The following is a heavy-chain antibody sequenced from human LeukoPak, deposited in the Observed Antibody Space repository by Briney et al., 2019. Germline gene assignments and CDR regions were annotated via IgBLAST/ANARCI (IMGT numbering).Heavy chain of an antibody. J-gene: IGHJ4*02. CDR3: AKAAVVIPDY. D-gene: IGHD3-22*01. CDR1: GFIFRSYA. CDR2: ISGSGAST. V-gene: IGHV3-23*01. Sequence: GGSLRLSCAASGFIFRSYAMSWVRQAPGKGLEWVSGISGSGASTYYADSVKGRFTISRDNSKNTLYLLMKTLRAEDTAVYYCAKAAVVIPDYWGQGTLVTVSS.